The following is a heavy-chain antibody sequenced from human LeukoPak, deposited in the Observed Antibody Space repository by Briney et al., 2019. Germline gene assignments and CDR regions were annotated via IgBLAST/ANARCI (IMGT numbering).Heavy chain of an antibody. CDR3: AKDPDIVATRPSALDY. D-gene: IGHD5-12*01. CDR1: GFTFSSYA. CDR2: ISGSGGST. Sequence: GGSLRLSCAASGFTFSSYAMSWVRQAPGKGLEWVSAISGSGGSTYYADSVKGRFTISRDNSKNTLYLQMNSLRAEDTAVYYCAKDPDIVATRPSALDYWGQGTLVTVSS. V-gene: IGHV3-23*01. J-gene: IGHJ4*02.